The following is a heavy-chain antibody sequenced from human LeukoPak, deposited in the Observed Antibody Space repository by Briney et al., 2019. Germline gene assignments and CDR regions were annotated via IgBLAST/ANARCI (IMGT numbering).Heavy chain of an antibody. J-gene: IGHJ6*03. CDR2: IKQDRSET. D-gene: IGHD5-24*01. CDR3: AKVRDRRDGYNFYFYYYMDV. V-gene: IGHV3-7*01. CDR1: GFSFGDYW. Sequence: GESLRLSCAASGFSFGDYWMNWVRQAPGKGLEWVAHIKQDRSETAYVDSVRGRFTISRDNAKNSLFLQMNSLRVEDTAVYYCAKVRDRRDGYNFYFYYYMDVWGKGTTVTVSS.